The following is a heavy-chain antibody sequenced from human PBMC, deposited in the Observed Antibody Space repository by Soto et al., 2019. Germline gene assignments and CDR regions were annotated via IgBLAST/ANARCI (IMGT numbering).Heavy chain of an antibody. CDR2: FYYSGST. Sequence: QVQLQESGPGLVKSSETLSLTCTVSGGSISSYYWSWIRQPPGKELEWIGYFYYSGSTNYNPSLKSRVTISVDTSKNQFSLKLSSVTAADTAVYYCARDVNTWYFDLWGRGTLVTVSS. V-gene: IGHV4-59*01. J-gene: IGHJ2*01. CDR3: ARDVNTWYFDL. CDR1: GGSISSYY.